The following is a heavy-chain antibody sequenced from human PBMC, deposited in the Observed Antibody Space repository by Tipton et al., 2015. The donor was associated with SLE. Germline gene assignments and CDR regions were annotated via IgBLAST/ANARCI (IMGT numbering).Heavy chain of an antibody. CDR3: ARLVTLSRIDF. D-gene: IGHD2-21*02. CDR1: GASVSSSAYY. Sequence: TLSLTCTVSGASVSSSAYYWGWIRQPPGKGLEWIGTFYYGGRTFYNPSLKSRVILLLDTSKNQFSLDLSSVTAADTAVYYCARLVTLSRIDFWGQGTLVTVSS. J-gene: IGHJ4*02. CDR2: FYYGGRT. V-gene: IGHV4-39*07.